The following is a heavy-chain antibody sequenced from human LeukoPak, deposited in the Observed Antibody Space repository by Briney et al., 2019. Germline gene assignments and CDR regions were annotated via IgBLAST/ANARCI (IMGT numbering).Heavy chain of an antibody. V-gene: IGHV1-69*05. Sequence: GASVKVSCKASGGTFSSYAISWVRQAPGQGLEWMGGIIPIFGTANYAQKFQGRVTITTDESTSTAYMELSSLRSEDTAVYYCARHFGTGDNFDYWGQGTLLIVSS. CDR2: IIPIFGTA. J-gene: IGHJ4*02. CDR1: GGTFSSYA. D-gene: IGHD1-1*01. CDR3: ARHFGTGDNFDY.